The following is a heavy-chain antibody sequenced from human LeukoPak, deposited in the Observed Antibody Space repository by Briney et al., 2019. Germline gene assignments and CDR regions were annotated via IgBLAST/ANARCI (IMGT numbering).Heavy chain of an antibody. CDR1: GFTFSDYD. CDR2: ISGLSTHI. CDR3: GRAFPPLRTSSAGDL. V-gene: IGHV3-21*04. D-gene: IGHD3-16*01. Sequence: GGPLRLSCSASGFTFSDYDMNWVRQAPGKGLEWVSSISGLSTHIYYGDSVKGRYSISRDNAKNSVYLQMNSLGVEDTAIYYCGRAFPPLRTSSAGDLWGQGILVTVSS. J-gene: IGHJ4*02.